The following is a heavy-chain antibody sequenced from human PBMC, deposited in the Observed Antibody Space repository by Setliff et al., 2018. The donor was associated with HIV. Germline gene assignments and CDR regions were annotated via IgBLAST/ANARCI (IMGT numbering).Heavy chain of an antibody. CDR2: ISWNSGSI. D-gene: IGHD4-17*01. J-gene: IGHJ4*02. Sequence: GGSLRLSCAASGFTFDDYAMHWVRQAPGKGLEWVSGISWNSGSIGYADSVKGRFSVSRDNAENSLFLQMNGLRDDDSAVYLCATSSPPDDYGDLGGIDHWGQGTLVTVSS. CDR3: ATSSPPDDYGDLGGIDH. V-gene: IGHV3-9*01. CDR1: GFTFDDYA.